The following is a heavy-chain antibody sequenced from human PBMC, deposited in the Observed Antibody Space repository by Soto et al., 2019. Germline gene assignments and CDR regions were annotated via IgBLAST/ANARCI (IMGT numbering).Heavy chain of an antibody. CDR2: IYYSAST. CDR1: GGSISSGGYY. CDR3: ASGLLQQLVDY. Sequence: QVQLQESGPGLVKPSQTLSLTCTVSGGSISSGGYYWSWIRQHPGKGLEWIGYIYYSASTYYNPSLKSRVTISVDTSKNQFSLKLSSVTATDTAGYYCASGLLQQLVDYWGQGTLVTVSS. V-gene: IGHV4-31*03. J-gene: IGHJ4*02. D-gene: IGHD6-13*01.